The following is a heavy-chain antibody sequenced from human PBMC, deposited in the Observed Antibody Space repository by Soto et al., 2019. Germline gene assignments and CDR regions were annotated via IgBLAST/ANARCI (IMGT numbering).Heavy chain of an antibody. Sequence: QVQLVQSGAEVKKPGASVKVSCKASGYTFTSFDINWVRQATGQGLEWMGWMSPYSGYTDYAQKFQGRVTMTRNTSISTVYMDLSSLTSEDTAVYYCARGIHNGFDYWGQGTLVNVSS. J-gene: IGHJ4*02. CDR3: ARGIHNGFDY. D-gene: IGHD1-20*01. CDR2: MSPYSGYT. V-gene: IGHV1-8*01. CDR1: GYTFTSFD.